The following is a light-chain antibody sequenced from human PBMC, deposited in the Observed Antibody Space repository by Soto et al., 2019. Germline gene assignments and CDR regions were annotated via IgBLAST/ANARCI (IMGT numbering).Light chain of an antibody. CDR2: GAS. V-gene: IGKV3-15*01. CDR3: QQYNNWPPYT. CDR1: QSVSSS. J-gene: IGKJ2*01. Sequence: EIVITQAPATLSVSRGERATLSCRASQSVSSSLAWYQHKPGQAPRLLIYGASTRATGIPARFSGSGSGTEFTLTISSLQSEDFAVYFCQQYNNWPPYTCGQGTKVDI.